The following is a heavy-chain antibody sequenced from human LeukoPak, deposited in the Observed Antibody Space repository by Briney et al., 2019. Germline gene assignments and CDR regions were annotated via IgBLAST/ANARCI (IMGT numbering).Heavy chain of an antibody. CDR1: GGSISSYY. CDR3: ARESIAAAGIDY. J-gene: IGHJ4*02. V-gene: IGHV4-59*01. D-gene: IGHD6-13*01. Sequence: SETLPLTCTVSGGSISSYYWSWIRQPPGKGLEWIGYIYYSGSTNYNPSLKSRVTISVDTSKNQFSLKLSSVTAADTAVYYCARESIAAAGIDYWGQGTLVTVSS. CDR2: IYYSGST.